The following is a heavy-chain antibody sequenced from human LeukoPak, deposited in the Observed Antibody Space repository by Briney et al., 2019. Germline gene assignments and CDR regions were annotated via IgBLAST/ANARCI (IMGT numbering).Heavy chain of an antibody. CDR3: ARGREYYDILTGGDWFDP. CDR2: IYTSGST. V-gene: IGHV4-61*02. D-gene: IGHD3-9*01. J-gene: IGHJ5*02. CDR1: GGSISSGSYY. Sequence: SETLSLTCTVSGGSISSGSYYWRWIRQPAGKGLEWIGRIYTSGSTNYNPSLKSRVTISVDTSKNQFSLKLSSVTAADTAVYYCARGREYYDILTGGDWFDPWGQGTLVTVSS.